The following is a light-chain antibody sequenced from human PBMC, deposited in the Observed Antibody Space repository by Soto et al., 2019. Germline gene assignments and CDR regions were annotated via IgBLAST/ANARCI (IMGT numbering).Light chain of an antibody. V-gene: IGLV2-11*01. Sequence: QSALTQPRSVSGSPGQSVTISCTGTSSDVGAYNYVSWYQQHPGKAPKLMIYDVIKRPSGVPGRFSGSKSGNTASLTISGLQADDEADYYCCSYAGSYTLGVFGGGTKVTVL. J-gene: IGLJ3*02. CDR2: DVI. CDR1: SSDVGAYNY. CDR3: CSYAGSYTLGV.